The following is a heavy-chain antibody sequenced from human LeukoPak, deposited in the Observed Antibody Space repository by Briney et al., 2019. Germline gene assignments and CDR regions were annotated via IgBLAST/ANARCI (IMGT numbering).Heavy chain of an antibody. D-gene: IGHD2-15*01. Sequence: GASVKVSCKASGYTFTSYYMHWVRQAPGQGLEWMGIINPSGGSTSYAQKFQGRVTMTEDTSTDTAYVELTSLRSEDTAVYYCAAAIVVVVASTAAFDIWGQGTMVTVSS. V-gene: IGHV1-46*01. J-gene: IGHJ3*02. CDR2: INPSGGST. CDR3: AAAIVVVVASTAAFDI. CDR1: GYTFTSYY.